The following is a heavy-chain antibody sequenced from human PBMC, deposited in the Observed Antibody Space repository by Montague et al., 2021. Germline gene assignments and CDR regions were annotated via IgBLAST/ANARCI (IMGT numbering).Heavy chain of an antibody. J-gene: IGHJ4*02. CDR2: VRHFVST. V-gene: IGHV4-34*01. CDR1: GGSPSEYF. D-gene: IGHD3-10*01. Sequence: SETLSLTCGVYGGSPSEYFSTWTRNSPEKGLERIGEVRHFVSTNYNPSLKSRVTMSIDKSKNKFSLKLRSVTAADTAVYYCASDRGPFDYWGQGTVVTVSS. CDR3: ASDRGPFDY.